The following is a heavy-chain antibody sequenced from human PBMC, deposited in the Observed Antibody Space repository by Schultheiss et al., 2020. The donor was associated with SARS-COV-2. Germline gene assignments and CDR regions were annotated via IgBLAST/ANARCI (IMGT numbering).Heavy chain of an antibody. Sequence: SETLSLTCTVSGGSISSYYWSWIRQPPGKGLEWIGEIYHSGSTNYNPSLKSRVTISVDKSKNQFSLKLSSVTAADTAVYYCARGNPRQQWQIDYWGQGTLVTVSS. V-gene: IGHV4-59*12. D-gene: IGHD6-19*01. CDR2: IYHSGST. CDR3: ARGNPRQQWQIDY. J-gene: IGHJ4*02. CDR1: GGSISSYY.